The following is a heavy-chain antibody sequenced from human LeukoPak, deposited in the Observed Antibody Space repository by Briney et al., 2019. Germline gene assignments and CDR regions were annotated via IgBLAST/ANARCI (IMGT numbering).Heavy chain of an antibody. D-gene: IGHD3-3*01. V-gene: IGHV4-4*07. J-gene: IGHJ6*04. CDR1: GGSISSYY. CDR3: ARDSSHYDFWSGYQSGPVFMDV. Sequence: SETLSLTCTVSGGSISSYYWSWIRQPAGKGLEWIGRIYTSGSTNYNPSLKSRVTMSVDTSKNQFSLKLSSVTAADTAVYYCARDSSHYDFWSGYQSGPVFMDVWGKGTTVTVSS. CDR2: IYTSGST.